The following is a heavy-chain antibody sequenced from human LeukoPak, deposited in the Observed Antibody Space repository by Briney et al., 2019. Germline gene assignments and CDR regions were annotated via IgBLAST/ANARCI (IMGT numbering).Heavy chain of an antibody. V-gene: IGHV4-39*07. Sequence: PSETLSLTCTVSGGSISSSSYYWGWIRQPPGKGLEWIGSIYYSGSTYYNPSLKSRVTISVDTSKNQFSLKLSSVTAADTAVYYCAPLLEWLSETQTNWGQGTLVTVSS. CDR1: GGSISSSSYY. D-gene: IGHD3-3*01. CDR2: IYYSGST. J-gene: IGHJ4*02. CDR3: APLLEWLSETQTN.